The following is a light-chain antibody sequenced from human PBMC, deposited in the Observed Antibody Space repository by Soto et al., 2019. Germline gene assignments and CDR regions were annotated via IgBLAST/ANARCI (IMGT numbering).Light chain of an antibody. V-gene: IGLV2-8*01. Sequence: QSVLTQPPSASGSFGQSVTISCTGTSSDVGGYKYVSWYQQHPGKAPKLMIYEVSKRPSGVPDRFSGSKSGNTASLTVSGLQAEDEADYYCCSYAGSNNYVFGSGTKVPVL. CDR2: EVS. J-gene: IGLJ1*01. CDR1: SSDVGGYKY. CDR3: CSYAGSNNYV.